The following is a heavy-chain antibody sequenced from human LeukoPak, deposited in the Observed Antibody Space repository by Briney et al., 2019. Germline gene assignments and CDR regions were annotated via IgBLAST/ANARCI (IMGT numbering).Heavy chain of an antibody. CDR3: ARSKDILTGYCFDY. Sequence: SETLSLTCTVSGGSISISSYYWGWIRQPPGKGLEWIGYIYYSGSTNYNPSFKSRVTISVDTSKNQFSLKLSSVTAADTAVYYCARSKDILTGYCFDYWGQGTLVTVSS. CDR2: IYYSGST. J-gene: IGHJ4*02. D-gene: IGHD3-9*01. V-gene: IGHV4-61*05. CDR1: GGSISISSYY.